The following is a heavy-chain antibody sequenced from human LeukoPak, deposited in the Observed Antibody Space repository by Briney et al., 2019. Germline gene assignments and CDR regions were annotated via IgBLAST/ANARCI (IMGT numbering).Heavy chain of an antibody. CDR3: ASTTISPVGGMDV. CDR2: IKQDGSEK. Sequence: GGSLRLSCAASGFTFSSYWMSWVRQAPGKGLEWVANIKQDGSEKYYVDSVKGRFTISRDSAKNSLYLQVNSLRAEDTAVYYCASTTISPVGGMDVWGQGTTVTVSS. D-gene: IGHD2/OR15-2a*01. J-gene: IGHJ6*02. CDR1: GFTFSSYW. V-gene: IGHV3-7*05.